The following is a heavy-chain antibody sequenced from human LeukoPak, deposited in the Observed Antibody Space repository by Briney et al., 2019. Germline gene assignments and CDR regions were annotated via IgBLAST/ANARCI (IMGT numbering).Heavy chain of an antibody. D-gene: IGHD2-15*01. J-gene: IGHJ3*02. CDR1: GGSISSSSYY. Sequence: SETLSLTCTVSGGSISSSSYYWGWIRQPPGKGLEWIGSIYYSGSTYYNPSLKSRVTISVDTSKNQFSLKLSSVTAADTAVYYCARGALGYCSGGSCYSDLYAFDIWGQGTMVTVSS. CDR2: IYYSGST. V-gene: IGHV4-39*07. CDR3: ARGALGYCSGGSCYSDLYAFDI.